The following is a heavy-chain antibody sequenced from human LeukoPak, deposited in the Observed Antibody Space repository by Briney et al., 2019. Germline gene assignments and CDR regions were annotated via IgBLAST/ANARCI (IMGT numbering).Heavy chain of an antibody. CDR2: ISYDGSNK. D-gene: IGHD3-10*01. V-gene: IGHV3-30*04. CDR3: TTRGSGSYTFDY. Sequence: GGSLRLSCAASGFTFSSYAMHWVRQAPGKGLEWVAVISYDGSNKYYADSVKGRFTISRDNSKNTLYLQMNSLRVEDTAVYYCTTRGSGSYTFDYWGQGTLVTVSS. J-gene: IGHJ4*02. CDR1: GFTFSSYA.